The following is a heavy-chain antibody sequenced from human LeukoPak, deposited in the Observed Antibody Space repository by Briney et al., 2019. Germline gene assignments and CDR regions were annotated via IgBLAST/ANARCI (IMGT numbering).Heavy chain of an antibody. CDR2: IKHGGSEK. J-gene: IGHJ6*03. CDR3: AKYYYYYMDV. CDR1: GGSISSYY. V-gene: IGHV3-7*01. Sequence: PSETLSLTCTVSGGSISSYYWSWIRQPPGKGLEWVADIKHGGSEKYYVDSVKGRFTISRDNAKNSLFLQMNSLRAEDTAVYYCAKYYYYYMDVWGEGTTVTVSS. D-gene: IGHD2/OR15-2a*01.